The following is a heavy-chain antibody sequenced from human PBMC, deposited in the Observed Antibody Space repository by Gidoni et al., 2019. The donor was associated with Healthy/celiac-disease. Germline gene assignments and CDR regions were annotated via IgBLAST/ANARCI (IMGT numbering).Heavy chain of an antibody. J-gene: IGHJ4*02. CDR1: GFTLDDYA. CDR2: ISWDGGST. D-gene: IGHD5-12*01. Sequence: EVQLVESGGVVVQPGGSLRRSCAASGFTLDDYAMHWVRQAPGKGLEWVSLISWDGGSTYYADSVKGRFTISRDNSKNSLYLQMNSLRAEDTALYYCAKDSRYLGYSGYGNWGQGTLVTVSS. CDR3: AKDSRYLGYSGYGN. V-gene: IGHV3-43D*03.